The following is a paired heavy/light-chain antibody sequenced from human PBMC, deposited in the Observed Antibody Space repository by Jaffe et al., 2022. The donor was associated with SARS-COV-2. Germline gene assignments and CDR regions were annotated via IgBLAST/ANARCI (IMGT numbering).Light chain of an antibody. CDR2: AAS. Sequence: AIQMTQSPSSLSASVGDRVTITCRASQGIRNDLGWYQQKPGKAPKLLIYAASSLQSGVPSRFSGSGSGTDFTLTISSLQPEDFATYYCLQDYNYPLTFGQGTKVEIK. V-gene: IGKV1-6*01. CDR3: LQDYNYPLT. CDR1: QGIRND. J-gene: IGKJ1*01.
Heavy chain of an antibody. V-gene: IGHV3-43*02. CDR2: ISGDGGST. J-gene: IGHJ4*02. D-gene: IGHD5-18*01. CDR3: AKVDVDTAMVTERYYYFDY. CDR1: GFTFDDYA. Sequence: EVQLVESGGGVVQPGGSLRLSCAASGFTFDDYAMHWVRQAPGKGLEWVSLISGDGGSTYYADSVKGRFTISRDNSKNSLYLQMNSLRTEDTALYYCAKVDVDTAMVTERYYYFDYWGQGTLVTVSS.